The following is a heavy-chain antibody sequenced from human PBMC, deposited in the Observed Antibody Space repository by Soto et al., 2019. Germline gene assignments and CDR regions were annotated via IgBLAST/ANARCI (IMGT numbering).Heavy chain of an antibody. Sequence: QVQLVQSGAEVKKPASSVRVSCKASGGTFGKYAISWVRQAPGQGLEWMGGVIPIFRTTSTAQSCQDRVTIIADESTTPVYMELSSLRSDDTAVYFCAAATSDYGDYLKFDYWGQGTLVTVSS. J-gene: IGHJ4*02. CDR1: GGTFGKYA. CDR3: AAATSDYGDYLKFDY. D-gene: IGHD4-17*01. CDR2: VIPIFRTT. V-gene: IGHV1-69*12.